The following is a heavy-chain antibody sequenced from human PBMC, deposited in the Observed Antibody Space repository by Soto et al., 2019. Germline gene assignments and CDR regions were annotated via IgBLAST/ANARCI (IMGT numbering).Heavy chain of an antibody. D-gene: IGHD6-13*01. Sequence: PGGSLRLSCAASGFSFSSYGMHWVRQAPGKGLEWVAVIWHDGSKRYYADSVKGRLIISRDNSKSTLYVQINSLRVEDRGVYFCARGSIVAAEYGMDVWGQGTTVTVS. V-gene: IGHV3-33*01. CDR2: IWHDGSKR. J-gene: IGHJ6*02. CDR3: ARGSIVAAEYGMDV. CDR1: GFSFSSYG.